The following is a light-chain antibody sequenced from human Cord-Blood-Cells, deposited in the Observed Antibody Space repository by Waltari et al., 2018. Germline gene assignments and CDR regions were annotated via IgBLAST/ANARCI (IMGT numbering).Light chain of an antibody. Sequence: QSALTQPPSVSGSPGPSITIPCTGTSSDVWSYYLVSWYQQHPGKAPKLMIYEGSKRPSGVSNRFSGSKSGNTASLTISGLQAEDEADYYCCSYAGSSTWVFGGGSKLTVL. CDR1: SSDVWSYYL. CDR3: CSYAGSSTWV. CDR2: EGS. J-gene: IGLJ3*02. V-gene: IGLV2-23*01.